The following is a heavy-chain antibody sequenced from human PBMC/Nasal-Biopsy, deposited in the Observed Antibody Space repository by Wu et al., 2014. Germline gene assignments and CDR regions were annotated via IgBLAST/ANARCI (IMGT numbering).Heavy chain of an antibody. CDR3: ARILRGSSRLAARYYYMDV. V-gene: IGHV3-11*01. Sequence: SVKGRFTISRDNAKNSLYLQMNSLRAEDTAVYYCARILRGSSRLAARYYYMDVWGKGTTVTVSS. J-gene: IGHJ6*03. D-gene: IGHD2-15*01.